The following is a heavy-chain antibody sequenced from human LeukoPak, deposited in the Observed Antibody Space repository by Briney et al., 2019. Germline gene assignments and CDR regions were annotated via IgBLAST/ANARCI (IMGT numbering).Heavy chain of an antibody. CDR2: ISWNSGSI. CDR1: GFTFDDYT. D-gene: IGHD6-6*01. CDR3: AKTPTIEYSSSSDLDY. J-gene: IGHJ4*02. V-gene: IGHV3-9*01. Sequence: GGSLRLSCAASGFTFDDYTMHWVRQVPGKGLEWVSGISWNSGSIGYADPVKGRFTISRDNSKNTLYLQMNSLRAEDTAVYYCAKTPTIEYSSSSDLDYWGQGTLVTVSS.